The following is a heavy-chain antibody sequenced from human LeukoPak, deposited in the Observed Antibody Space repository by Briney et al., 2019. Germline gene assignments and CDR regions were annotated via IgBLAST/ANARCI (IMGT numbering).Heavy chain of an antibody. CDR1: GFTFSSYG. D-gene: IGHD3-16*01. Sequence: GGSLRLSCAASGFTFSSYGMHWVRQAPDKGLEWVAVIWYDGSNKYYADSVKGRFTISRDNSKNTLDLQMNSLRAEDTAVYYCARYVLAEAFQIWGQGKMVTVSS. CDR3: ARYVLAEAFQI. J-gene: IGHJ3*02. V-gene: IGHV3-33*01. CDR2: IWYDGSNK.